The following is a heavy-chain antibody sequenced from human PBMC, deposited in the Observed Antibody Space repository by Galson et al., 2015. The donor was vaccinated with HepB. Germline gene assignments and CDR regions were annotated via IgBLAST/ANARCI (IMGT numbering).Heavy chain of an antibody. V-gene: IGHV1-3*01. CDR1: GSTFTSYA. CDR2: INAGNGNT. Sequence: SVKVSCKASGSTFTSYAMHWVRQAPGQRLEWMGWINAGNGNTKYSQKFQGRVTITRDTSASTAYMELSSLRSEDTAAYYCARGGFLEWSPVDYWGQGTLVTVSS. CDR3: ARGGFLEWSPVDY. D-gene: IGHD3-3*01. J-gene: IGHJ4*02.